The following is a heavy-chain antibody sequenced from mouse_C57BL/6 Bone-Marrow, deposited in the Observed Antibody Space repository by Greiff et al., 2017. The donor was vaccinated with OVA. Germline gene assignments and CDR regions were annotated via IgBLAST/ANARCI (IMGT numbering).Heavy chain of an antibody. CDR2: IDPSDSYT. V-gene: IGHV1-69*01. Sequence: QVQLQQPGAELVMPGASVTLSCTASGYTFTSYWMHWVKQRPGQGLEWIGEIDPSDSYTNYNQKFKGKSTLTVDKSSSTAYMQLSSLTSEDSAVYYCASTVVVRYAMDYWGQGTSVTVSS. CDR3: ASTVVVRYAMDY. CDR1: GYTFTSYW. J-gene: IGHJ4*01. D-gene: IGHD1-1*01.